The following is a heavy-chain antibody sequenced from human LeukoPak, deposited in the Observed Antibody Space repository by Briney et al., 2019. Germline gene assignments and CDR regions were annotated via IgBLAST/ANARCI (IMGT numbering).Heavy chain of an antibody. Sequence: ASVKVSCKASGYTFTSYGIGWVRQAPGQGLEWMGWISDYSGNPNYAQKFQGRVTMTADTFTSTAYMELRSLRSDDTAVYFCARDSLLAAPYTDHWGQGTLVTVSS. CDR1: GYTFTSYG. J-gene: IGHJ4*02. D-gene: IGHD3-10*01. CDR3: ARDSLLAAPYTDH. V-gene: IGHV1-18*01. CDR2: ISDYSGNP.